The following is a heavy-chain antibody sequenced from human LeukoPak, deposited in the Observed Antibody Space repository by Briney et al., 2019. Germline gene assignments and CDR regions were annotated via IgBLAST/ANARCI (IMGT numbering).Heavy chain of an antibody. V-gene: IGHV3-74*01. Sequence: GRSLRLSCAASGFTFDDYAMHWVRQAPGKGLEWVSGINSDGSSTSYADSVKGRFTISRDNAKNTLYLQMNSLRAEDTAVYYCARVKGGYSLANPWGQGTLVTVSS. CDR1: GFTFDDYA. D-gene: IGHD5-18*01. J-gene: IGHJ5*02. CDR2: INSDGSST. CDR3: ARVKGGYSLANP.